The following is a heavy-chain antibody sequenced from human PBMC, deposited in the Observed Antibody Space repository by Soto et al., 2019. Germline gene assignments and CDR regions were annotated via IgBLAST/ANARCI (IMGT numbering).Heavy chain of an antibody. CDR3: AGDRGGGRFSH. V-gene: IGHV3-48*01. Sequence: EVQLVESGGDLVQPGGSLRLSCTASGFTFNDYSMHWVRQAPGKGLEWISYITRSSSPIYYADSVKGRFTISRDNAKKSGFLTRNTLTAENTGGYYWAGDRGGGRFSHWGQGTLVTVSS. J-gene: IGHJ4*02. CDR1: GFTFNDYS. D-gene: IGHD3-10*01. CDR2: ITRSSSPI.